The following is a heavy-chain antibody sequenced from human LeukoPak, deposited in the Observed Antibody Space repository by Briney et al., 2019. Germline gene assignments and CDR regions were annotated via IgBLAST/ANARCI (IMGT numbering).Heavy chain of an antibody. Sequence: SETLSLTCTVSGGSISSYYWSWIRQPPGKGLEWIGYIYYSGSTNYNPSLKSRVTISVDTSKNQFSLKVSSVTAADTAVCYCARHGTTGTNLNWFDPWGQGTLVTVSS. CDR2: IYYSGST. J-gene: IGHJ5*02. CDR3: ARHGTTGTNLNWFDP. D-gene: IGHD1-1*01. V-gene: IGHV4-59*01. CDR1: GGSISSYY.